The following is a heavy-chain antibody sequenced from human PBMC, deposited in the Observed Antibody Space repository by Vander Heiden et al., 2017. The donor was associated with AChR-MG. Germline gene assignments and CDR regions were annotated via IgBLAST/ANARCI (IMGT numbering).Heavy chain of an antibody. D-gene: IGHD6-19*01. CDR2: INPNSGGT. CDR3: ARGNSGWYRDVNWFDP. V-gene: IGHV1-2*02. Sequence: QVQLVQSGAEVKKPGASVKVSCKASGYTFTGYYMHWGRQAPGQGLEWMGWINPNSGGTNYAQKFQGRVTMTRDTSISTAYMELSRLRSDDTAVYYCARGNSGWYRDVNWFDPWGQGTLVTVSS. J-gene: IGHJ5*02. CDR1: GYTFTGYY.